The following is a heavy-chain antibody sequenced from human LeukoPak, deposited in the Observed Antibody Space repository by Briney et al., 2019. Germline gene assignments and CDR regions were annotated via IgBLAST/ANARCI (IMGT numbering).Heavy chain of an antibody. CDR2: ISSSSSTI. V-gene: IGHV3-48*04. J-gene: IGHJ4*02. Sequence: GGSLRLSCAASGFTFSSYSTSWVRQAPGKGLEWVSYISSSSSTIYYADSLKGRFTISRDNAKNSLYLQMNSPRAEDTALYHCARDPRGGSYSYFDYWGQGTLVTVSS. D-gene: IGHD1-26*01. CDR1: GFTFSSYS. CDR3: ARDPRGGSYSYFDY.